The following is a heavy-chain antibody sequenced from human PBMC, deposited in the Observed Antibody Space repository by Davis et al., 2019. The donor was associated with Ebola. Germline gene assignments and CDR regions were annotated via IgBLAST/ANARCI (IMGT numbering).Heavy chain of an antibody. CDR2: IYPDDSTI. CDR1: GYSFTSYW. V-gene: IGHV5-51*01. CDR3: VRQWPKWNDHYYDMDV. J-gene: IGHJ6*04. D-gene: IGHD1-1*01. Sequence: GESLKISCKGSGYSFTSYWINWVRQMPGKGLEWMGIIYPDDSTITYSPSFQGQVTISVDKSISTAYLQWSSLKASDTATDYCVRQWPKWNDHYYDMDVWGKGTTVTVSA.